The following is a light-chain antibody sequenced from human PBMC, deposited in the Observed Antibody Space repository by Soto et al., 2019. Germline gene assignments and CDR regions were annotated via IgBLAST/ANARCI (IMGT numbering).Light chain of an antibody. CDR1: SSDVGGYNY. CDR3: SSYTSSSTLMV. J-gene: IGLJ2*01. V-gene: IGLV2-14*01. CDR2: DVS. Sequence: QSALTQPASVSGSPGQSITISCTGTSSDVGGYNYVSWYQQHPGKAPKLMIYDVSNRTSGVSNRLSGSKSGNTASLTISGLQAEDEDDYYCSSYTSSSTLMVFGGGTKLTVL.